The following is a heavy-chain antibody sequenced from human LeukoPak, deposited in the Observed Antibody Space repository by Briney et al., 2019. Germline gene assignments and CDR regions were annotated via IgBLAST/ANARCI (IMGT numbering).Heavy chain of an antibody. V-gene: IGHV5-51*01. D-gene: IGHD2-15*01. CDR2: IYPGDSDT. J-gene: IGHJ6*04. Sequence: GEPLKISCKGSGSRFTTYWIAWVRQMPGKGLEWMGIIYPGDSDTRYSPSFQGQVTISADKSISTAFLQWSSLKASDTAMYYCARQQVAYYYYYGMDVWGKGTTVTVSS. CDR1: GSRFTTYW. CDR3: ARQQVAYYYYYGMDV.